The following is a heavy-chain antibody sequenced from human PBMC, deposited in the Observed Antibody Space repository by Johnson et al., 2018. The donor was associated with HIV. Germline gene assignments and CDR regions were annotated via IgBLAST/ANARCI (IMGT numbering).Heavy chain of an antibody. CDR3: ARSPDYYDILSGNKGAAFDI. Sequence: EVQLVESGGGVVQPGRSLRLSCAASGFTFSSYWMSWVRQAPGKGLEWVANIKQDGSEKYYVDSVKGRFTISRNNAKKSLYLQMTTRRVADTALYYCARSPDYYDILSGNKGAAFDIWGQGTMVTVSS. J-gene: IGHJ3*02. V-gene: IGHV3-7*03. D-gene: IGHD3-9*01. CDR2: IKQDGSEK. CDR1: GFTFSSYW.